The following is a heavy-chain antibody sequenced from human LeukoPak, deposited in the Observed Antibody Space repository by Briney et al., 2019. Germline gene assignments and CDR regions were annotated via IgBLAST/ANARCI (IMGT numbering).Heavy chain of an antibody. CDR3: ASVGRGYCSSTSCYTVEYFQH. J-gene: IGHJ1*01. Sequence: GGSLRLSCAASGFTFSSYWMSWVRQAPGKGLEWVANIKQDGSEKYYVDSVKGRFTISRDNAKNSLYLQMNSLRAEDTAVYYCASVGRGYCSSTSCYTVEYFQHWGQGTLVTVSS. CDR1: GFTFSSYW. CDR2: IKQDGSEK. V-gene: IGHV3-7*01. D-gene: IGHD2-2*02.